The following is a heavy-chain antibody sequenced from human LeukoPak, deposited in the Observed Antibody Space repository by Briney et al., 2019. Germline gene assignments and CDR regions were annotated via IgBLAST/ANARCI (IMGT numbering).Heavy chain of an antibody. J-gene: IGHJ4*02. CDR2: ISGSGATT. V-gene: IGHV3-23*01. CDR3: AKRVSGTTFY. D-gene: IGHD1-1*01. Sequence: AGGSLRLSCAASGFTFSSYVMSWVRQAPGKGLEWVSAISGSGATTYYADSVGGRFTISRDNSKNTLYLHMNGLRAEDTAVYYCAKRVSGTTFYWGQGTLVTVSS. CDR1: GFTFSSYV.